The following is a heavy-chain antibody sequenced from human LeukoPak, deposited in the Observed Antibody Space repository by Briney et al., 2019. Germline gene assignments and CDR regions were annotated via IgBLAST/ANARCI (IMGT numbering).Heavy chain of an antibody. Sequence: PGGSLTLSCAGSGFTFSSYAMSWVRQAPGQGLDWVSVISDSGDYTSYADSVRGRFTISRDNSRSMLYLQMISLRPEDTAVYYCAKDTSIGKYCTNGVCSPFDYWGQGTLVTVSS. V-gene: IGHV3-23*01. CDR2: ISDSGDYT. CDR1: GFTFSSYA. CDR3: AKDTSIGKYCTNGVCSPFDY. D-gene: IGHD2-8*01. J-gene: IGHJ4*02.